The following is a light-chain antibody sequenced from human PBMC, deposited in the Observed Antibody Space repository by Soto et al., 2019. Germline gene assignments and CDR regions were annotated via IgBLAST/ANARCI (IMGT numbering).Light chain of an antibody. J-gene: IGKJ2*01. V-gene: IGKV4-1*01. CDR3: QQYYSTPPLT. CDR2: WAS. CDR1: RSVLYSSNNKNY. Sequence: DIVMTQSPDSLAVSLGERATINCKSSRSVLYSSNNKNYLAWYQQKPGQPPKLLIYWASTRESGVPDRFSGSGSGTDFTLTISSLQAEDVAVYYCQQYYSTPPLTFGQGTKLEIK.